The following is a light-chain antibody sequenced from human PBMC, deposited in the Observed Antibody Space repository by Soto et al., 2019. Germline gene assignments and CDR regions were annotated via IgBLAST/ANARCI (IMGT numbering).Light chain of an antibody. CDR2: LGS. J-gene: IGKJ4*01. Sequence: EIVLTQSPLSLPVTPGEPASISCRSSQNLLHSNGYNYLNWYLQKPGQSPQLLIYLGSNRASGVPDRFSGSGSGTDFTLTINRVEAEDVGLYFCAQGLATPFTFGPGTKVEIK. CDR1: QNLLHSNGYNY. CDR3: AQGLATPFT. V-gene: IGKV2-28*01.